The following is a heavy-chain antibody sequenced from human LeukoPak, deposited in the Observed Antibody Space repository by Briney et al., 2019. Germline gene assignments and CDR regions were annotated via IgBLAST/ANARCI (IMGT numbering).Heavy chain of an antibody. J-gene: IGHJ5*02. D-gene: IGHD3-3*01. CDR3: ASRRERITIFGVPSRGWFDP. CDR1: GGSFSGYY. CDR2: INHSGST. V-gene: IGHV4-34*01. Sequence: SETLSLTCAVYGGSFSGYYWSWIRQPPGKGLEWIGEINHSGSTNYNPSLKSRVTISVDTSKNQFSLKLSSVTAAGTAVYYCASRRERITIFGVPSRGWFDPWGQGTLVTVSS.